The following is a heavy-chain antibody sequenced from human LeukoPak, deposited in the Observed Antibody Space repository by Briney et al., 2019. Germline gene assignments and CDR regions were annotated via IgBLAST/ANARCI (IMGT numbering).Heavy chain of an antibody. CDR3: ARGGFTVTTFFYYFDY. D-gene: IGHD4-17*01. V-gene: IGHV3-66*02. Sequence: ETLSLTCAVSGYSISSGYYMSWVRQAPGKGLEWVSVIYSGGSTYYADSVKGRFTISRDNSKNTLYLQMNSLRAEDTAVYYCARGGFTVTTFFYYFDYWGQGTLVTVSS. CDR2: IYSGGST. CDR1: GYSISSGYY. J-gene: IGHJ4*02.